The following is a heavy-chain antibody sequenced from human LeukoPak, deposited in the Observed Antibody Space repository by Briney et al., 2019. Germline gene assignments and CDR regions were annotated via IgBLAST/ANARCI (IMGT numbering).Heavy chain of an antibody. J-gene: IGHJ6*03. Sequence: GGSLRLSCAASGFTFSTYSMNWVRQAPRRGLEWVSYISGRSGTIYYADSVKGRLTISRDNAKNSLYLQMNSLRAEDTPVYYCARRSEFGVLYYMDVWGKGTKVTVSS. CDR1: GFTFSTYS. V-gene: IGHV3-48*01. CDR2: ISGRSGTI. D-gene: IGHD3-16*01. CDR3: ARRSEFGVLYYMDV.